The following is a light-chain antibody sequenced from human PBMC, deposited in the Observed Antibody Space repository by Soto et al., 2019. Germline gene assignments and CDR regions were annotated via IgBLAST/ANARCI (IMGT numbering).Light chain of an antibody. Sequence: QSGLAQPGSVSESPGQSIAIYYNRISSDVGAYNYVSWYQQHPGKAPKLIIFDVSNRPSGVSNRFSGSKSGDTASLTISGLQAEDEADYFCKSYTTGSTYVFGTGTKVTVL. V-gene: IGLV2-14*01. CDR1: SSDVGAYNY. CDR3: KSYTTGSTYV. J-gene: IGLJ1*01. CDR2: DVS.